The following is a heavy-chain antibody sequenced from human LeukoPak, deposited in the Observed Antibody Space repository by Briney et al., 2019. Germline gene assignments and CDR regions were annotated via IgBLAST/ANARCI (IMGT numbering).Heavy chain of an antibody. CDR3: GRSPVGSRARYFDY. V-gene: IGHV4-34*01. CDR1: GGSFSGYY. D-gene: IGHD1-26*01. CDR2: INHSGST. Sequence: SETLSLTCAVYGGSFSGYYWSWIRQPPGKGLEWIGEINHSGSTNYNPSLKSRVTISVDTSKNQFSLKLSSVTAADTAVYYCGRSPVGSRARYFDYLGQGTLVPVSS. J-gene: IGHJ4*02.